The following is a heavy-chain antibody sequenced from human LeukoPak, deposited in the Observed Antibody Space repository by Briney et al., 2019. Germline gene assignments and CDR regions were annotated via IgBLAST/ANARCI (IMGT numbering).Heavy chain of an antibody. CDR2: IRSKAYGGTT. V-gene: IGHV3-49*04. Sequence: GGSLRLSCTASGFTFGDYTMSWVRQAPGKGLEWVGFIRSKAYGGTTEYAASVKGRFTISREDSNSVAYVQMNSLKTEDTAVYYCTARRGGSRLDYWGQGTLVTVS. D-gene: IGHD1-26*01. CDR3: TARRGGSRLDY. CDR1: GFTFGDYT. J-gene: IGHJ4*02.